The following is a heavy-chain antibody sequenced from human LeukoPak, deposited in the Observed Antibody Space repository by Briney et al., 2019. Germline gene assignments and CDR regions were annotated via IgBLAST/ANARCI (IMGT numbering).Heavy chain of an antibody. Sequence: PGGSLRLSCAASGFTFGWHRMHWVRQVPGKGLVWISWIETDGSRSGYVGSVQGRFTVSRDNAKSTLYLQMNSLRAEDTAIYYCARDQVGTMPNDFWGQGTLVTVSS. D-gene: IGHD1-26*01. V-gene: IGHV3-74*01. CDR2: IETDGSRS. CDR1: GFTFGWHR. CDR3: ARDQVGTMPNDF. J-gene: IGHJ4*02.